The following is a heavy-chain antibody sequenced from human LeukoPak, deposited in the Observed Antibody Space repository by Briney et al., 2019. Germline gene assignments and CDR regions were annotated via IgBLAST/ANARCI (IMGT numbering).Heavy chain of an antibody. D-gene: IGHD5-24*01. Sequence: GGSLRLSCVPSGITFSNSALSWVRQAPRKGLEWVATITKSGDQTYYADSVRGLFTISRDISKSTLYLQMNSLRAEGTAVYHCVKSAGKDGYRDVFDIWGQGTVVSVSS. V-gene: IGHV3-23*01. CDR2: ITKSGDQT. CDR1: GITFSNSA. CDR3: VKSAGKDGYRDVFDI. J-gene: IGHJ3*02.